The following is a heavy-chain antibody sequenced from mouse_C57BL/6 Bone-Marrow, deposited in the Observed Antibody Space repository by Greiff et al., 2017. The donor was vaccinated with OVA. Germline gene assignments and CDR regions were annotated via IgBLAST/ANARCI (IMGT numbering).Heavy chain of an antibody. CDR1: GFNIKDDY. Sequence: VQLKQSGAELVRPGASVKLSCTASGFNIKDDYMHWVKQRPEQGLEWIGWIDPENGDTEYASKFQGKATITADTSSNTAYLQLSSLTSEDTAVYDGTTIYYGNYPAWFAYWGQGTLVTVSA. V-gene: IGHV14-4*01. CDR3: TTIYYGNYPAWFAY. CDR2: IDPENGDT. J-gene: IGHJ3*01. D-gene: IGHD2-1*01.